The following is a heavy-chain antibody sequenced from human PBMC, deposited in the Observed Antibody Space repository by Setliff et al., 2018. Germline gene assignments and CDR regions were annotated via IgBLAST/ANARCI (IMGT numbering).Heavy chain of an antibody. CDR3: ARVLAADAYQDY. D-gene: IGHD2-21*01. CDR1: GYIFTDYF. V-gene: IGHV1-2*02. Sequence: ASVKVSCKASGYIFTDYFIHWVRQAPGQGLECMGWINPASGTTQFTDKFQGRITVTSDTSISTVYMELSGLRRDDTAIYFCARVLAADAYQDYWGQGTLVTVSS. J-gene: IGHJ4*02. CDR2: INPASGTT.